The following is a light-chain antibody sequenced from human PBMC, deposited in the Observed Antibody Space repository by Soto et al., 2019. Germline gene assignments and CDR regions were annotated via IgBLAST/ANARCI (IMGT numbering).Light chain of an antibody. J-gene: IGKJ2*03. CDR2: PAS. CDR1: QTIYNY. V-gene: IGKV1-39*01. CDR3: QQSFASPYS. Sequence: DIQMTQSPSSLSASVGDRVTITCRASQTIYNYLNWYQQKPGKAPKVLIYPASSLQSRVPSKFSGRRSGTDFTLTISSLQPEDFAPYYCQQSFASPYSCGQGTRL.